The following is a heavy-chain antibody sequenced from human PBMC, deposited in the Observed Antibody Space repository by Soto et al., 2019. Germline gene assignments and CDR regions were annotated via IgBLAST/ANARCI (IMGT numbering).Heavy chain of an antibody. CDR2: IYYGGDS. V-gene: IGHV4-31*03. CDR3: AREGGGGVDC. CDR1: GGSISSRTSY. Sequence: QVQLQESGPGLVKPSQTLSLTCTVSGGSISSRTSYWSWIRQHPGKGLEWIGYIYYGGDSFYNPSLKSRVTIAIDTSENHFSLKLNSVTAADPAGYFWAREGGGGVDCWGQGTLVTVAS. J-gene: IGHJ4*02. D-gene: IGHD1-26*01.